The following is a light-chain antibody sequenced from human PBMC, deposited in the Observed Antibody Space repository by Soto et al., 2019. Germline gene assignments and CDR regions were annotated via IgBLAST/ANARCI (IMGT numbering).Light chain of an antibody. J-gene: IGKJ1*01. CDR2: GAS. V-gene: IGKV3-20*01. CDR3: QQYGSHWT. CDR1: QTVRNNY. Sequence: EFVLTQSPSTLSLSPGERATLSCRASQTVRNNYLAWYQQKPGQAPRLLIYGASNRATGIPDRFSGSGSGTDFTLTISRLEPEDFAVYYCQQYGSHWTFGQGTKVDIK.